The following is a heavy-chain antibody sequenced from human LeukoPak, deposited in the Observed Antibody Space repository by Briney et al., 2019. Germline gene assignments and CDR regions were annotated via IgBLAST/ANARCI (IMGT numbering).Heavy chain of an antibody. Sequence: SETLSLTRTVSGGSISSYYWSWIRQPPGKGLEWIGYIYYSGSTNYNPSLKSRVTISVDTSKNQFSLKLSSVTAADTAVYYCARQKNPEGGYSSVTDAFDIWGQGTMVTVSS. CDR2: IYYSGST. D-gene: IGHD5-18*01. CDR1: GGSISSYY. CDR3: ARQKNPEGGYSSVTDAFDI. J-gene: IGHJ3*02. V-gene: IGHV4-59*08.